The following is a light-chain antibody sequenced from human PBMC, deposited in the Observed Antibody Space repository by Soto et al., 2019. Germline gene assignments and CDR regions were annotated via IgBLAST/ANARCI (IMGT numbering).Light chain of an antibody. CDR2: AVS. J-gene: IGLJ1*01. CDR3: SSYRNTHTLHV. CDR1: SDDIGAYDY. Sequence: QAALTQPSSVSASPGQSISISCTGTSDDIGAYDYVSWYQQHPGKAPKLILYAVSNRPSGVSTRFSGSKSGNTASLTISGVQADDEADYYCSSYRNTHTLHVFGTRTKVTV. V-gene: IGLV2-14*01.